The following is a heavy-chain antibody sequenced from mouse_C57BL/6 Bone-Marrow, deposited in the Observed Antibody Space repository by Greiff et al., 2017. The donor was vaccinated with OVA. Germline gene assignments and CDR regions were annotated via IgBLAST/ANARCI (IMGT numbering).Heavy chain of an antibody. CDR2: IDPEPGGT. J-gene: IGHJ4*01. CDR1: GYTFTDYE. V-gene: IGHV1-15*01. CDR3: TRGYSNYYAMDY. Sequence: QVQLQQSGAELVRPGASVTLSCKASGYTFTDYEMHWVKQTPVHGLEWIGAIDPEPGGTVYNPKFKGTAILTADKSSSTAYMELRSLTSEDAAVYYCTRGYSNYYAMDYWGQGTSVTVSS. D-gene: IGHD2-5*01.